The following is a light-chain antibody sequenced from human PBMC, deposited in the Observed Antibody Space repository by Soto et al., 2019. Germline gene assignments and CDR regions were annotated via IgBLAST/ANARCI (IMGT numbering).Light chain of an antibody. CDR2: DAS. Sequence: DIQMTQSPSTLSASVGDRVTITCRASQSISSWLAWYQQKPGRAPKVLIFDASSLESGVPSRFSGSGSGTEFTLTISSLQSEDFAVYYCQHYNNWLGTFGGGTKVDIK. CDR1: QSISSW. CDR3: QHYNNWLGT. V-gene: IGKV1-5*01. J-gene: IGKJ4*01.